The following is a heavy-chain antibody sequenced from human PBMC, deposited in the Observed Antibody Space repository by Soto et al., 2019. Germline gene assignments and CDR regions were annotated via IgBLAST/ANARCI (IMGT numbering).Heavy chain of an antibody. Sequence: PSETLSLTCAVFGGSFSGYFWSWVRQPPGRGLDWIGEIDDSGSTNYNPSLKSRVTISVDTSKNQFSLKLSSVTAADPAVYSCARGRHFYGIGYWGQVPLVTVCS. CDR1: GGSFSGYF. J-gene: IGHJ4*02. CDR2: IDDSGST. D-gene: IGHD3-10*01. V-gene: IGHV4-34*01. CDR3: ARGRHFYGIGY.